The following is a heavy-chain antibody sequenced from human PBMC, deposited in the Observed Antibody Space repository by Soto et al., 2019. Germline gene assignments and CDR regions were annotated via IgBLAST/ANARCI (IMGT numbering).Heavy chain of an antibody. Sequence: EVQLVESGGGLVQPGRPLRLACAASGFRFDDYGMHWVRQAPGRGLEWVSGISRNSANTHYADSVKGRFTISRDNAKNSLYLQMNSLRAEDTAFYYCAKDLGPGGHGSGSLFYYHGMDVWGQGITVTVSS. J-gene: IGHJ6*02. V-gene: IGHV3-9*01. CDR3: AKDLGPGGHGSGSLFYYHGMDV. D-gene: IGHD3-10*01. CDR2: ISRNSANT. CDR1: GFRFDDYG.